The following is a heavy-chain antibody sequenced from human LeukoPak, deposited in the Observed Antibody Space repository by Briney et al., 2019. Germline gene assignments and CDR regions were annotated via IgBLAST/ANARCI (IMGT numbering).Heavy chain of an antibody. Sequence: TSVKVSCKVSGYTLTELSMHWVRQAPGKGLEWMGGFDPEDGETIYAQKFQGRVTMTEDTSTDTAYMELSRLRSDDTAVYYCARYSGSYSDAGAYFDYWGQGTLVTVSS. V-gene: IGHV1-24*01. CDR1: GYTLTELS. CDR2: FDPEDGET. J-gene: IGHJ4*02. D-gene: IGHD1-26*01. CDR3: ARYSGSYSDAGAYFDY.